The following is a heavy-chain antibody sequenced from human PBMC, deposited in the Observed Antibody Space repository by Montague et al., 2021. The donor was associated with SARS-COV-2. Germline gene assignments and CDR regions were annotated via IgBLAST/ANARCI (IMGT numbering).Heavy chain of an antibody. J-gene: IGHJ3*02. Sequence: SETLSLTCTVSGGSISSNNYYWDWIRQPPGKGLEWIGSIYDSGSTYCNPSLKSRVTISVDTSKNHFSLKLNSVTAADTAVYYCARRGRKLLPVATTIGGIDIWGQGTMVTVSS. CDR3: ARRGRKLLPVATTIGGIDI. D-gene: IGHD5-12*01. CDR1: GGSISSNNYY. CDR2: IYDSGST. V-gene: IGHV4-39*02.